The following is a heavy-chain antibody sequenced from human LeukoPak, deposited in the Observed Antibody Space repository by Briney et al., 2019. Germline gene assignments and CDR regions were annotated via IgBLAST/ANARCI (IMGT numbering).Heavy chain of an antibody. CDR2: ISGSGGST. CDR3: AREDTFAPFSY. Sequence: GGSLRLSCAASGFTFSSFAMSWVRQAPGKGLEWVSTISGSGGSTYYADSVKGRFTISRDNSKNTLYLQMNSLRAEDTAVYYCAREDTFAPFSYWGQGTLVTVSS. CDR1: GFTFSSFA. V-gene: IGHV3-23*01. D-gene: IGHD5-18*01. J-gene: IGHJ4*02.